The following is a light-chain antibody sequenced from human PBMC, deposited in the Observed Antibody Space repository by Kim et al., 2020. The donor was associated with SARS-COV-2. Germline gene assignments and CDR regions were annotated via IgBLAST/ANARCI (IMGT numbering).Light chain of an antibody. V-gene: IGLV3-19*01. CDR3: NSRDSSGPVV. CDR1: SRRSYY. J-gene: IGLJ2*01. Sequence: VALGQTVRITCQGDSRRSYYASWDQQKPGQAPVLVIYGKNNRPSGIPDRFSGSSSGNTASLTITGAQAEDEADYYCNSRDSSGPVVFGGGTKLTVL. CDR2: GKN.